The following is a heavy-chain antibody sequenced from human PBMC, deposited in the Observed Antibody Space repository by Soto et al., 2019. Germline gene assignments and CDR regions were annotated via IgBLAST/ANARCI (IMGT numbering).Heavy chain of an antibody. CDR3: AKNLESSGWTTNNWFDP. J-gene: IGHJ5*02. CDR2: ISGSGGST. V-gene: IGHV3-23*01. D-gene: IGHD6-19*01. CDR1: GFTFSSYA. Sequence: EVQLLESGGGLVQPGGSLRLSCAASGFTFSSYAMSWVRQAPWKGLEWVSAISGSGGSTYYADSVKGRFTISRDNSKNTLYLQMNSLRAEETAVYYCAKNLESSGWTTNNWFDPWGQGTLVTVSS.